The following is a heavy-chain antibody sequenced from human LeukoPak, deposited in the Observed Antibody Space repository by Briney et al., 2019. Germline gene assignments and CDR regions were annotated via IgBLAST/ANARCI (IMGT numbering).Heavy chain of an antibody. J-gene: IGHJ4*02. CDR2: INYSGST. V-gene: IGHV4-59*01. Sequence: SETLSLTCTGSGGSSSSYYWSWIRQPPGKGIDCIGYINYSGSTNYNPSLKSRVTMSVDTSKNQFSLKLSSVTAADTAMYYCAREGRQDYVYFDHWGQGSLVTVSS. CDR1: GGSSSSYY. CDR3: AREGRQDYVYFDH. D-gene: IGHD4-17*01.